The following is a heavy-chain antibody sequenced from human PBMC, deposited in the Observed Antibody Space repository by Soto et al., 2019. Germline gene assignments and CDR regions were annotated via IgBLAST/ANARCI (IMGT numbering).Heavy chain of an antibody. CDR2: IKQDGSEK. CDR3: ARSGDFWSGYRPFDY. Sequence: GGSLRLSCAASGFTFSSYWMSWVRQAPGKGLEWVANIKQDGSEKYYVDSVKGRFTISRDNAKNPLYLQMNSLRAEDTAVYYCARSGDFWSGYRPFDYWGQGTLVTVSS. J-gene: IGHJ4*02. V-gene: IGHV3-7*01. CDR1: GFTFSSYW. D-gene: IGHD3-3*01.